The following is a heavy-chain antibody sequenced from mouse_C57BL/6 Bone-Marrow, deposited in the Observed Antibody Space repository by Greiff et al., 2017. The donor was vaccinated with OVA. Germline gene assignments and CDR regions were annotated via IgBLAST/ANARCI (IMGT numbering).Heavy chain of an antibody. CDR2: ISDGGSYT. J-gene: IGHJ2*01. D-gene: IGHD1-1*01. V-gene: IGHV5-4*01. Sequence: EVKVVESGGGLVKPGGSLKLSCAASGFTFSSYAMSWVRQTPEKRLEWVATISDGGSYTYYPDNVKGRFTISRDNAKNNLYLQMSHLKSEDTAMYYCARDPYGSPFFDYWGQGTTLTVSS. CDR3: ARDPYGSPFFDY. CDR1: GFTFSSYA.